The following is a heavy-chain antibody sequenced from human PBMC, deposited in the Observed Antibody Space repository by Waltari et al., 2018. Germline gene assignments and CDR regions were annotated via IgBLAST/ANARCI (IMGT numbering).Heavy chain of an antibody. D-gene: IGHD2-21*01. J-gene: IGHJ6*03. CDR2: IYSSGST. Sequence: QLQLQQSGPGLVKPSQTLSLACSLSGDSLSGSYSCNWVRQTAGEGLELLGYIYSSGSTKYNPTLQSRATISIVNKTQFSLKLAAVTAADTAVYYCARSDVVVAPARNNYYFPMEVWGQGTTVTVSS. CDR1: GDSLSGSYS. CDR3: ARSDVVVAPARNNYYFPMEV. V-gene: IGHV4-61*09.